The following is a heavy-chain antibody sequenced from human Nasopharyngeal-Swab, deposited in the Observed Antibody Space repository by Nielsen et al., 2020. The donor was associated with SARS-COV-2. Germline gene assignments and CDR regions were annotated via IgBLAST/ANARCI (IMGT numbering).Heavy chain of an antibody. Sequence: WIRQPPGKGLEWISFISRSAATIYYADSVKGRFTISRDNAKNALYLQLSDLRPEDTAVHYCARNGGPLSDYYFYYAMDVWGQGTSVTVSS. CDR3: ARNGGPLSDYYFYYAMDV. V-gene: IGHV3-48*03. CDR2: ISRSAATI. D-gene: IGHD3-16*02. J-gene: IGHJ6*02.